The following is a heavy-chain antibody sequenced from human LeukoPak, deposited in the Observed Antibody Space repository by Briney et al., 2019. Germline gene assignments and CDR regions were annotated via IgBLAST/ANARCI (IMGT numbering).Heavy chain of an antibody. D-gene: IGHD6-13*01. CDR1: GGSISSYY. CDR3: ARNTAALSHTTT. Sequence: TATLSLTCTASGGSISSYYWSWIRKPPGKGLEWIGYIYYIGSTTYNPPPKSRVPISVDTSKNQFSLKLSSVTAADTAVYYCARNTAALSHTTTWGQGTLVTVFS. J-gene: IGHJ5*02. V-gene: IGHV4-59*08. CDR2: IYYIGST.